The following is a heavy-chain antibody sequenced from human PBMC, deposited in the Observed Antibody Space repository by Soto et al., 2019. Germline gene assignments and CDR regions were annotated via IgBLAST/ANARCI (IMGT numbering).Heavy chain of an antibody. V-gene: IGHV3-23*01. CDR3: SRDCTSSICYTCTYCGMDV. Sequence: GGSLRLSCAASGFTFSSYAMTWVLQAPWEGLEWVSAITSTGGSTYYADSVKGRFTISRDNSKNTLYLQMSGLRAEDTALYYCSRDCTSSICYTCTYCGMDVWGRGTTVTV. D-gene: IGHD2-2*01. CDR2: ITSTGGST. CDR1: GFTFSSYA. J-gene: IGHJ6*02.